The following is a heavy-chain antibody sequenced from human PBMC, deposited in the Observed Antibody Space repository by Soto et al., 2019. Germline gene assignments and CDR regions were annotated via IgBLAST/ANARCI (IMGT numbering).Heavy chain of an antibody. D-gene: IGHD3-10*01. CDR2: IRQDGGAQ. Sequence: QPGGSLRLSCVASGFTFTTYWMSWVRQAPGKGLEWVANIRQDGGAQYYVDSVKGRFTISRDNAKNSVYLQMDSLRVEDTAAYYCVRGGHGSGSYLGSSWGQGILVTVSS. CDR1: GFTFTTYW. V-gene: IGHV3-7*03. J-gene: IGHJ5*02. CDR3: VRGGHGSGSYLGSS.